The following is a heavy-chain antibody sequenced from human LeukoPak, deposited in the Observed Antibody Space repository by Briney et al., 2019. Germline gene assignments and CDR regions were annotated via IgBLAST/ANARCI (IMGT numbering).Heavy chain of an antibody. CDR1: GGSISSSSYY. J-gene: IGHJ5*02. V-gene: IGHV4-39*07. CDR2: IYYSGST. D-gene: IGHD3-3*01. CDR3: ARDGGRFDP. Sequence: SETLSLTCTVSGGSISSSSYYWGWIRQPPGKGLEWIGSIYYSGSTYYNPSLKSRVTISVDTSKNQFSLKLSSVTAADTAVCYCARDGGRFDPWGQGTLVTVSS.